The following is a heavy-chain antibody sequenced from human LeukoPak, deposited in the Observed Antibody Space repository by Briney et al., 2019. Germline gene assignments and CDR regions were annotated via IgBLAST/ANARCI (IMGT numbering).Heavy chain of an antibody. CDR2: INPNSGGT. D-gene: IGHD3-10*01. CDR1: GYTFTGYY. Sequence: GASVKVSCKASGYTFTGYYMHWVRQAPGQGLEWMGWINPNSGGTNYAQKFQGRVTMTRDTSISTAYMELSRLRSDDTAVHYCAAVPFGEYWFDPWGQGTLVTASS. CDR3: AAVPFGEYWFDP. V-gene: IGHV1-2*02. J-gene: IGHJ5*02.